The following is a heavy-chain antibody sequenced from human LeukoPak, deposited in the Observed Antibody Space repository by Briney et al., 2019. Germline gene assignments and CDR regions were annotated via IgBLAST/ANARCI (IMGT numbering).Heavy chain of an antibody. CDR1: GGSITSKSYY. J-gene: IGHJ4*02. D-gene: IGHD3-3*01. V-gene: IGHV4-39*01. CDR2: IHYSGSS. Sequence: SETLSLTCTVSGGSITSKSYYWGWIRQSPGKGLEWIGRIHYSGSSYYNPSLKSRVFISVDTSKSQFFLRVSSVTVEDTAIYYCARQQGYYDFETATAFPPYYFDSWGQGTLVT. CDR3: ARQQGYYDFETATAFPPYYFDS.